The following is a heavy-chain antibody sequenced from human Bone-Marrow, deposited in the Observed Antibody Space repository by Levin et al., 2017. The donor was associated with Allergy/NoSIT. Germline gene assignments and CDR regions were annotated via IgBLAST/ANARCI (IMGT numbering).Heavy chain of an antibody. CDR1: GGSISSDNW. V-gene: IGHV4/OR15-8*02. Sequence: SETLSLTCSVSGGSISSDNWWTWVRQTPGKGLEWIGEISHSGVPNYNPSLKGRVTILIDKSKNHFSLKLRSVTAADTAVFYCTTGTQKRLSAMDVWGPGTTVTVFS. J-gene: IGHJ6*02. CDR3: TTGTQKRLSAMDV. CDR2: ISHSGVP.